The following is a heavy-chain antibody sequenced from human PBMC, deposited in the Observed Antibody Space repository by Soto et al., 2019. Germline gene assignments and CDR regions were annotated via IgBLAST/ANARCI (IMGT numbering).Heavy chain of an antibody. Sequence: PSETLSLTCTVSGGSISSYYWSWIRQPPGKGLEWIGDIYYSGSTNYNPSLKSRVTIAVDTSKNQFSLKLRSVTAPDTAVYYCARHRNSYYYYYLEVWGKGTTVTVSS. CDR1: GGSISSYY. D-gene: IGHD1-1*01. CDR2: IYYSGST. CDR3: ARHRNSYYYYYLEV. J-gene: IGHJ6*03. V-gene: IGHV4-59*08.